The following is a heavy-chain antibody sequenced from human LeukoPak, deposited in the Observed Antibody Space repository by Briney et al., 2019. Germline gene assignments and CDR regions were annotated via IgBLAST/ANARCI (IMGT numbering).Heavy chain of an antibody. Sequence: ASVKVSCKASGYTFTSYYMHWVRQAPGQGLEWMGMINPSGGSTSYAQKFHGRVTITRDTATNSVYIEMSRLRSEDTAVYYCARDSGGAPATPTRIFDYWGQGTLGTVSS. CDR3: ARDSGGAPATPTRIFDY. D-gene: IGHD2-15*01. J-gene: IGHJ4*02. V-gene: IGHV1-46*03. CDR2: INPSGGST. CDR1: GYTFTSYY.